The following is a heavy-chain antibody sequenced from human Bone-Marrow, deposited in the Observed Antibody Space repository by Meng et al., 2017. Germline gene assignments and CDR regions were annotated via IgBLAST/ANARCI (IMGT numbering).Heavy chain of an antibody. V-gene: IGHV4-4*02. CDR3: AGLTTRRRIFGYNWFDP. Sequence: SETLSLTCAVSGGSISSSNWWSWVRQPPGKGLEWIGEIYHSGSTNYNPSLKSRVTISVDKSKNQFSLKLSSVTAADTAVYYCAGLTTRRRIFGYNWFDPWGQGTLVTVSS. D-gene: IGHD2-21*01. J-gene: IGHJ5*02. CDR2: IYHSGST. CDR1: GGSISSSNW.